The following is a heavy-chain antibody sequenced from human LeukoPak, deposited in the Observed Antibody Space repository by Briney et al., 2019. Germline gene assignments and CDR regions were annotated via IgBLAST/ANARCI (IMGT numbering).Heavy chain of an antibody. Sequence: GGSLRLSCAASGFTFSSHWMHWVRQAPGKGLVWVSRINSDGSSTSYADSVKGRFTIPRDNAKNTLYLQMNSLRAEDTAVYYCARDIIAVAGTGGYYYYGMDVWGQGTTVTVSS. V-gene: IGHV3-74*01. CDR2: INSDGSST. J-gene: IGHJ6*02. CDR1: GFTFSSHW. D-gene: IGHD6-19*01. CDR3: ARDIIAVAGTGGYYYYGMDV.